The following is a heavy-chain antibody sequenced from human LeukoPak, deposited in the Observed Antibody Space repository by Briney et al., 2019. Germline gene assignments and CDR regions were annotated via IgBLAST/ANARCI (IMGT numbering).Heavy chain of an antibody. Sequence: GGSLRLSCAASGFTFSSYSMSWVCQAPGKGLEWVANMRQDGSQKYYVDSVQGQFTISRDNAKNSLYLEMNSLRVEDTALYYCARIRRYCYSSTCNFDAFDIWGQGTMVTVSS. CDR2: MRQDGSQK. D-gene: IGHD2-2*01. CDR3: ARIRRYCYSSTCNFDAFDI. CDR1: GFTFSSYS. V-gene: IGHV3-7*01. J-gene: IGHJ3*02.